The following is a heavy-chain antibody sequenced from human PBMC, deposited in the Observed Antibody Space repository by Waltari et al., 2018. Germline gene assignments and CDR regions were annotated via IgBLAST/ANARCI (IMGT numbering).Heavy chain of an antibody. Sequence: QVQLQQWGAGLLKPSETLSLTCAVYGGSFSGYYWSWIRQPPGKGLEWIGEINHSGSTNYNPSRKSRVTISVDTSKNQFSLKLSSVTAADTAVYYCARGLLWFREKFDPWGQGTLVTVSS. CDR3: ARGLLWFREKFDP. D-gene: IGHD3-10*01. V-gene: IGHV4-34*01. CDR1: GGSFSGYY. CDR2: INHSGST. J-gene: IGHJ5*02.